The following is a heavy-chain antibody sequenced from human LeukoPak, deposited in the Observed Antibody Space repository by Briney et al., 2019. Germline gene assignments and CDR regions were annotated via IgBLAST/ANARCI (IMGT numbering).Heavy chain of an antibody. CDR2: IYYSGST. CDR3: ATCRDEFGDYGFTS. Sequence: PSETLSLTCTVSGGSISSSSYYWGWIRQPTGKGLEWIGSIYYSGSTYYNPSLKSRVTISVDTSKNQLSLKLTSVTAADTAVYYCATCRDEFGDYGFTSWGQRTLVTVSS. CDR1: GGSISSSSYY. J-gene: IGHJ5*02. D-gene: IGHD4-17*01. V-gene: IGHV4-39*07.